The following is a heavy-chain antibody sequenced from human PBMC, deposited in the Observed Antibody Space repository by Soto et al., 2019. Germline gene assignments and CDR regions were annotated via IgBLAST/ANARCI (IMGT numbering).Heavy chain of an antibody. V-gene: IGHV1-69*02. CDR1: GGTFSSYT. CDR3: ARGIAVARNWFDP. CDR2: IIPILGIA. D-gene: IGHD6-19*01. Sequence: SVKVSCKASGGTFSSYTISWVRQAPGQGLEWMGRIIPILGIANYAQKFQGRVTIAADKSTSTAYMELSSLRSEDTAVYYCARGIAVARNWFDPWGQGTLVTVSS. J-gene: IGHJ5*02.